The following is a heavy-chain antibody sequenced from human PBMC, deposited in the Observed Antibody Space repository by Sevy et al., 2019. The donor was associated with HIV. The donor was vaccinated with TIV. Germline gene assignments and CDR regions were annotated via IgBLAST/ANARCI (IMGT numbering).Heavy chain of an antibody. V-gene: IGHV4-4*07. CDR2: IYTSGST. CDR1: GGSISSYY. Sequence: SETLSLTCTVSGGSISSYYWSWIRQPAGKGLEWIGRIYTSGSTNYNPSLKSRVTMSVDTSKNQFSLKLSSVTAADTAVYYCARGLSPRSSSPSYFDYWGQGTLVTVSS. CDR3: ARGLSPRSSSPSYFDY. D-gene: IGHD6-6*01. J-gene: IGHJ4*02.